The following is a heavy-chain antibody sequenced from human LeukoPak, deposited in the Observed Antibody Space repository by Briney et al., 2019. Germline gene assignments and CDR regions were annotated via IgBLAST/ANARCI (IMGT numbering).Heavy chain of an antibody. J-gene: IGHJ4*02. Sequence: ASVKVSCKASGYTSTGYYMHWVRQAPGQGLEWMGWINPNSGGTNYAQKFQGRVTMTRDTSISTAYMELSRLRSDDTAVYYCARDFRIVGAISGYWGQGTLVTVSS. CDR1: GYTSTGYY. D-gene: IGHD1-26*01. CDR2: INPNSGGT. V-gene: IGHV1-2*02. CDR3: ARDFRIVGAISGY.